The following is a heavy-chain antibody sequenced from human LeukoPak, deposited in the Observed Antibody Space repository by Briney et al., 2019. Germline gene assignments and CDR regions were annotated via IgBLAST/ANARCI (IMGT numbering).Heavy chain of an antibody. J-gene: IGHJ6*02. CDR2: INVMMDIA. CDR1: GDTVTGYV. D-gene: IGHD2/OR15-2a*01. CDR3: AREGRCENSTSCSMDSGMDV. Sequence: GASVKVSCKAIGDTVTGYVISWVRQAPGQGLEWVGRINVMMDIAEYAQKFQGRVTITGDKSTTTAYMHVTGLTSDDTAVYYCAREGRCENSTSCSMDSGMDVWGQGPTVAVSS. V-gene: IGHV1-69*10.